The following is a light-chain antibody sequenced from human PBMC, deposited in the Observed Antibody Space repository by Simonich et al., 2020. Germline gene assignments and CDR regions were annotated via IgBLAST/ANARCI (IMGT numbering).Light chain of an antibody. Sequence: QSALPHPAPVSGSPGQSTTISCTGTRSDVVTYAYVSWYKQHPGKSPKLMFFYVTKRPSGVSNRFSGSKSGNTASLTISGLQAEDEADYFCCSYAGSSTNWVFGGGTKLTVL. CDR1: RSDVVTYAY. J-gene: IGLJ3*02. CDR2: YVT. CDR3: CSYAGSSTNWV. V-gene: IGLV2-23*02.